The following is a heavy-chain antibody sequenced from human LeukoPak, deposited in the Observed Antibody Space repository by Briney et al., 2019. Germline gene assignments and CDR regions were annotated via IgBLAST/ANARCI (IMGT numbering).Heavy chain of an antibody. CDR3: ARVGQLLISPMDV. CDR1: GGSISNSSYY. Sequence: SETLSLTCTVSGGSISNSSYYWGWIRQPPGKGLEWIGSIYYSGSTYYNPSLKSRVTISVDTSKNQFSLKLSSVTAADTAVYYCARVGQLLISPMDVWGKGTTVTVSS. V-gene: IGHV4-39*01. CDR2: IYYSGST. D-gene: IGHD2-2*01. J-gene: IGHJ6*03.